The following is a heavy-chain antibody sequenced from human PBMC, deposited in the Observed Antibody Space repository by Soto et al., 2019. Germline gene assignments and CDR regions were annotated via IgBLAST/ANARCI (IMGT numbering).Heavy chain of an antibody. CDR1: GFSFTTYA. CDR3: ARAIETAMDPFDY. CDR2: ISDDGIIK. Sequence: GGSLRLSGAASGFSFTTYAMHWVRQAPCKGLEWLEVISDDGIIKYYADSVKGRFTISRDNSKKTFYLQMNSLRADDTALYYCARAIETAMDPFDYCGQRALLAFCS. J-gene: IGHJ4*02. D-gene: IGHD5-18*01. V-gene: IGHV3-30-3*01.